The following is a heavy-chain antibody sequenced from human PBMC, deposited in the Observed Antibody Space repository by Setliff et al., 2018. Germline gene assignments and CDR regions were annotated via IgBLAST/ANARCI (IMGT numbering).Heavy chain of an antibody. D-gene: IGHD4-4*01. J-gene: IGHJ6*03. CDR2: INTNTGNP. CDR3: ARASRFGTTVWKGDYYMDV. V-gene: IGHV7-4-1*02. CDR1: GYTFSSYA. Sequence: ASVKVSCKASGYTFSSYAMGWMRQAPGQRLEWMGWINTNTGNPSYAQDFTGRLVFSLDTSVSTAYLQISSLKAEDSAVYHCARASRFGTTVWKGDYYMDVWGKGTTVTVSS.